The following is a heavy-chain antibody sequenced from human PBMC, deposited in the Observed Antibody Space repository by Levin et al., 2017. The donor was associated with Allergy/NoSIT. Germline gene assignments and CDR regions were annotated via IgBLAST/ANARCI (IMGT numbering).Heavy chain of an antibody. J-gene: IGHJ4*02. V-gene: IGHV3-30-3*01. CDR1: GFTFSSYA. CDR3: ARGPLRRGLGVSMVLPPEDY. D-gene: IGHD4/OR15-4a*01. CDR2: ISYDGSNK. Sequence: PGGSLRLSCAASGFTFSSYAMHWVRQAPGKGLEWVAVISYDGSNKYYADSVKGRFTISRDNSKNTLYLQMNSLRAEDTAVYYCARGPLRRGLGVSMVLPPEDYWGQGTLVTVSS.